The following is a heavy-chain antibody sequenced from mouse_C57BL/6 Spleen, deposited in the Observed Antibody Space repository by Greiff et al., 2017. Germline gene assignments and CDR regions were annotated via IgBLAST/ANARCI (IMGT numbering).Heavy chain of an antibody. CDR2: ISGGGGNT. CDR1: GFTFSSYT. V-gene: IGHV5-9*01. CDR3: GPIYYDYDEGLAY. Sequence: EVQLVESGGGLVKPGGSLKLSCAASGFTFSSYTMSWVRQTPEKRLEWVATISGGGGNTYYPDSVKGRFTISRDNAKNTLYLQMSSLRSEDTALYYCGPIYYDYDEGLAYWGQGTLVTVSA. J-gene: IGHJ3*01. D-gene: IGHD2-4*01.